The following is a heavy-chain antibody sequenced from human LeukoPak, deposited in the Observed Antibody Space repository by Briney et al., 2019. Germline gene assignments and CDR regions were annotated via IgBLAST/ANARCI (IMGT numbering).Heavy chain of an antibody. CDR2: IYHSGST. J-gene: IGHJ4*02. CDR1: GGSISSGGYY. CDR3: ARVWSWFGEYYFDY. D-gene: IGHD3-10*01. V-gene: IGHV4-30-2*01. Sequence: SQTLSLTCTVSGGSISSGGYYWSRIRQPPGKGLEWIGYIYHSGSTYYNPSLKSRVTISVDTSKNQFSLKLSSVTAADTAVYYCARVWSWFGEYYFDYWGQGTLVTVSS.